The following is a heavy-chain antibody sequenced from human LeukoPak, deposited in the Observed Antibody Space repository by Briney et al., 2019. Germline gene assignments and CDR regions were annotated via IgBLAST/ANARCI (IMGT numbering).Heavy chain of an antibody. CDR3: AKDRYSSSALFAITPFDY. CDR2: ISGSGGST. Sequence: GGSLRLSCAASGFTFSSYAMSWVRQAPGKGLEWVSAISGSGGSTYYADSVKGRFTISRDNSKNTLYLQLNRLRPEDTAVYYCAKDRYSSSALFAITPFDYWGQGTLITVSS. CDR1: GFTFSSYA. D-gene: IGHD6-13*01. V-gene: IGHV3-23*01. J-gene: IGHJ4*02.